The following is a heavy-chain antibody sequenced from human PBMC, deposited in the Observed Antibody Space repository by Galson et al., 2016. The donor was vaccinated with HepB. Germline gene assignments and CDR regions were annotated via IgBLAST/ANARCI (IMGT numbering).Heavy chain of an antibody. CDR1: EFTFTSYA. Sequence: SLRLSCAASEFTFTSYAMSWVRQAPGKGLEWVPSINNSGGRTRYADSVKGRFTISRDNSKNTLFLQMNSLRAEDTALYYCAKDRWTGQLLPHGFDYWGQGTLVTVSS. J-gene: IGHJ4*02. CDR2: INNSGGRT. CDR3: AKDRWTGQLLPHGFDY. V-gene: IGHV3-23*01. D-gene: IGHD6-6*01.